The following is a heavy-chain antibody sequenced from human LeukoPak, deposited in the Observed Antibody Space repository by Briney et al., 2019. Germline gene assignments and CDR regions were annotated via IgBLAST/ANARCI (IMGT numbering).Heavy chain of an antibody. CDR2: ISGSGGST. V-gene: IGHV3-23*01. Sequence: GALRLSCAASGFTFSSYAMSWVRQAPGKGLEWVSAISGSGGSTYYADSVKGRFTISRDNSKNTLYLQMNSLRAEDTAVYYCAKDYYDSNGYANPFFDYWGQGTLVTVSS. D-gene: IGHD3-22*01. J-gene: IGHJ4*02. CDR1: GFTFSSYA. CDR3: AKDYYDSNGYANPFFDY.